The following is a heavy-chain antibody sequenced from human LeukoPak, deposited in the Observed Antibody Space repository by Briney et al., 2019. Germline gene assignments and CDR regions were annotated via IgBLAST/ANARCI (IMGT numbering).Heavy chain of an antibody. CDR1: GGSISGYY. V-gene: IGHV4-59*01. Sequence: SETPSVTCTVSGGSISGYYWSWIRHPPGKGLEWIGYIYYSGSTNYNPSLKSRVTISVDTSKNQFSLKLSSVTAADTAVYYCARGCSAGTPHNWFDPWGQGTLVTVSS. CDR3: ARGCSAGTPHNWFDP. J-gene: IGHJ5*02. D-gene: IGHD6-13*01. CDR2: IYYSGST.